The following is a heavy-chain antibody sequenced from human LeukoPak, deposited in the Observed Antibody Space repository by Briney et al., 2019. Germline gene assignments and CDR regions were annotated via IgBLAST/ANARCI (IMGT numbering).Heavy chain of an antibody. CDR2: ISYDGSND. CDR1: GFTFSSYA. D-gene: IGHD7-27*01. Sequence: GRSLRLSCAASGFTFSSYAMHWVRQAPGKGLEWVAVISYDGSNDYYADSVRGRFTISRDNSKNALSLQMNSLRVEDTAVYYCAIDPNWGTHSWGQGVLVTVSS. V-gene: IGHV3-30*04. J-gene: IGHJ4*02. CDR3: AIDPNWGTHS.